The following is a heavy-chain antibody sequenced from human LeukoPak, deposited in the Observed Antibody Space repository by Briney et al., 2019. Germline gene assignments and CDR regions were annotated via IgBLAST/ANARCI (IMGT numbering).Heavy chain of an antibody. D-gene: IGHD1-1*01. CDR3: ARGTSGMPIED. CDR2: MNSDGSSI. Sequence: GGSLRLSCAGSGFTFSSHWMYWVRQAPGRGLLWVSRMNSDGSSISYADSVKGRFTISRDNAKNTLYLQMNSLRAEDTAVYYCARGTSGMPIEDWGQGTLVTVSS. J-gene: IGHJ4*02. CDR1: GFTFSSHW. V-gene: IGHV3-74*01.